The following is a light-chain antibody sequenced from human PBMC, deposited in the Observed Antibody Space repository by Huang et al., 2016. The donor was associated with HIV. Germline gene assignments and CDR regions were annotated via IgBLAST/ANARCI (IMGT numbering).Light chain of an antibody. CDR2: DAS. CDR1: LDIYNV. J-gene: IGKJ4*01. Sequence: DIQMTQSPSSLSASVGDRVTITCQASLDIYNVLNWYQQKPGKAPKLLIYDASNLEAGVPSRFSGSGSGTDFTFTISSLQPEDIGTYYCQQYDKVPPTFGGGTKLEIK. CDR3: QQYDKVPPT. V-gene: IGKV1-33*01.